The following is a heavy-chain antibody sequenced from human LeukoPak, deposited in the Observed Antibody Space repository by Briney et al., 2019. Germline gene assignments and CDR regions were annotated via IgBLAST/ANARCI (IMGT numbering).Heavy chain of an antibody. D-gene: IGHD2-2*01. CDR1: GYTFTSYY. CDR3: ASSYCSSTSCYPSGYFDY. J-gene: IGHJ4*02. Sequence: ASVKVSCKASGYTFTSYYMHWVRQAPGQGLEWMRIINPSGGSTSYAQKFQGRVTMTRDTSTSTVYMELSSLRSEDTAVYYCASSYCSSTSCYPSGYFDYWGQGTLVTVSS. CDR2: INPSGGST. V-gene: IGHV1-46*01.